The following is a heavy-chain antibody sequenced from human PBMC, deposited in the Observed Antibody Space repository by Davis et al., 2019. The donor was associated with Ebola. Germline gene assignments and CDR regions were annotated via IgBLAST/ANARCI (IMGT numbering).Heavy chain of an antibody. CDR1: GFAFSSYV. V-gene: IGHV3-7*01. CDR2: IKQDGSEK. CDR3: AKAPSIAVAGTGGYFDY. Sequence: GGSLRLSCAASGFAFSSYVMSWVRQAPGKGLEWVANIKQDGSEKYYVDSVKGRFTISRDNSKNTLYLQMNSLRAEDTAVYYCAKAPSIAVAGTGGYFDYWGQGTLVTVSS. D-gene: IGHD6-19*01. J-gene: IGHJ4*02.